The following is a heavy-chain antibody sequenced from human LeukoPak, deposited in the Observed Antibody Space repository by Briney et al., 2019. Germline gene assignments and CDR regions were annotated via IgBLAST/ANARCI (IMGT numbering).Heavy chain of an antibody. V-gene: IGHV3-11*01. CDR3: ARFGPFIAVAGWWFDP. CDR1: GFTFSDYY. CDR2: ISSSGSTI. D-gene: IGHD6-19*01. Sequence: GGSLRLSCAASGFTFSDYYMSWIRQAPGKGLEWVSYISSSGSTIYYADSVKGRFTISRDNAKNSLYLQMNSLRAEDTAMYYCARFGPFIAVAGWWFDPWGQGTLVTVSS. J-gene: IGHJ5*02.